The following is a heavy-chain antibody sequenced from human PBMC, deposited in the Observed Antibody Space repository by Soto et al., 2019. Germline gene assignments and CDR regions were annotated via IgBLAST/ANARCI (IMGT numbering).Heavy chain of an antibody. J-gene: IGHJ5*02. V-gene: IGHV1-18*01. CDR2: ISAYNGNT. CDR1: GYTFTSYG. D-gene: IGHD2-2*01. CDR3: ARVLNARYCSSTSCYLDP. Sequence: ASVKVSCKASGYTFTSYGISWVRQAPGQVLEWMGWISAYNGNTNYAQKLQGRVTMTTDTSTSTAYMELRSLRSDDTAVYYCARVLNARYCSSTSCYLDPWGQGTLVTVPS.